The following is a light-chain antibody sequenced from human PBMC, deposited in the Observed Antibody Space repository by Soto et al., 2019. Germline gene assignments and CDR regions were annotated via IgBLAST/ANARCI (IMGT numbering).Light chain of an antibody. CDR2: GAS. J-gene: IGKJ1*01. Sequence: EIVLTQSPGTLSLSPGERATLSCRASRSVSNNYVAWYQRKPGQAPRLLIYGASSRATDIPRRFSGSGSGTDFTLTINRVEPEDFAVYYCQQYGSSPPTFGQGTKVESK. V-gene: IGKV3-20*01. CDR1: RSVSNNY. CDR3: QQYGSSPPT.